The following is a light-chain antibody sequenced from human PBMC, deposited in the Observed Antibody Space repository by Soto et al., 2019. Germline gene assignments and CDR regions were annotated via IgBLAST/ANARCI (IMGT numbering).Light chain of an antibody. V-gene: IGLV2-14*01. CDR1: SSDVGIYNY. CDR3: SSYTTSSTRV. Sequence: SALTQPASVSGSPGQSIAISCTGSSSDVGIYNYVSWYQQHPDKVPKLIIYEVTNRPSGVSNRFSGSKSGNTASLTISGLQAEDEADYYCSSYTTSSTRVFGTGTKVTVL. J-gene: IGLJ1*01. CDR2: EVT.